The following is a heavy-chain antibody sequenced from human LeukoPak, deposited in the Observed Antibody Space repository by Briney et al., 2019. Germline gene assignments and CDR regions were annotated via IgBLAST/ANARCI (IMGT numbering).Heavy chain of an antibody. Sequence: SETLSLTCTVSGGSISNYYWSWIRQPAGKGLEWIGRIFSSGSTNYNPSLKSRVTMSVDTSKNQFSLKLSSVAAADTAEYFCARESRRSYCNEYWGQGTLVTVSS. CDR1: GGSISNYY. CDR3: ARESRRSYCNEY. V-gene: IGHV4-4*07. D-gene: IGHD2-2*01. J-gene: IGHJ4*02. CDR2: IFSSGST.